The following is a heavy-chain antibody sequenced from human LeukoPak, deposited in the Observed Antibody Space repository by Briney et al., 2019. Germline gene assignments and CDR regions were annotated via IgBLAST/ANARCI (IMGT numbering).Heavy chain of an antibody. V-gene: IGHV3-11*04. D-gene: IGHD5-12*01. Sequence: GALRLSCAASGFTFSDYYMSWIRQAPGKGLEWVSYISSSGSTIYYADSVKGRFTISRDNAKNSLYLQMNSLRAEDTAVYYCARDRYSGYDGSYYGMDVWGQGTTVTVSS. CDR2: ISSSGSTI. CDR1: GFTFSDYY. J-gene: IGHJ6*02. CDR3: ARDRYSGYDGSYYGMDV.